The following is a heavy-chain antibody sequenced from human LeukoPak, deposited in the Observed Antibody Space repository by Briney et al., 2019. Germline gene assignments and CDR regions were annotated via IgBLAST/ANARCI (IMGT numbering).Heavy chain of an antibody. V-gene: IGHV3-33*07. D-gene: IGHD6-19*01. CDR3: ARDSRGGWSGYLDY. J-gene: IGHJ4*02. Sequence: GGSLRLSCAASGYTFSSYGMYWVRQAPGKGLEWVAVIWHDGSSEFYGASVKGRFSISRDDSKNKVYLQMNSLRGEDTALYFCARDSRGGWSGYLDYWGQGTLVIASS. CDR2: IWHDGSSE. CDR1: GYTFSSYG.